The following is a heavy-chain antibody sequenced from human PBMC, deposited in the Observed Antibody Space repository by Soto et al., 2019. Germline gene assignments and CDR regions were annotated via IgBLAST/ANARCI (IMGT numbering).Heavy chain of an antibody. CDR1: GXTFTXXX. CDR2: ISAYNGNT. D-gene: IGHD2-21*02. V-gene: IGHV1-18*01. CDR3: AREGAYCGGDCPYGMDV. J-gene: IGHJ6*02. Sequence: ASVKVSCKASGXTFTXXXISWVRXXXGQXLEWMGWISAYNGNTNYAQKLQGRVTMTTDTSTSTAYMELRSLRSDDTAVYYCAREGAYCGGDCPYGMDVLGQGTTVTVS.